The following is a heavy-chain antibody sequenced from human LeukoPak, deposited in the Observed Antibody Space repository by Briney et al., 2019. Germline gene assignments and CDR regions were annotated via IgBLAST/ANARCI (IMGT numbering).Heavy chain of an antibody. CDR1: GYTFTSYG. CDR3: AREYDSTMIDAFDI. D-gene: IGHD3-22*01. CDR2: ISAYNGNT. J-gene: IGHJ3*02. Sequence: ASVKVSCKASGYTFTSYGISWVRQAPGQGLEWMGWISAYNGNTNYAQKLQGRVTMTTDTSTSTAYMELSRLRSDDTAVYYCAREYDSTMIDAFDIWGQGTMVTVSS. V-gene: IGHV1-18*01.